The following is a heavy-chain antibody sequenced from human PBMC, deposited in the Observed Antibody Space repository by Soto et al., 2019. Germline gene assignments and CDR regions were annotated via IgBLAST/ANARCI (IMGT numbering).Heavy chain of an antibody. D-gene: IGHD6-6*01. V-gene: IGHV4-34*01. Sequence: SETLSLTCAVYGGSFSGYYWSWIRQPPGKGLEWIGEINHSGSTNYNPSLKSRVTISVDTSKNQFSLKLSSVTAADTAVYYCARSIRRIAARGAYFDYWGQGTLVTVSS. J-gene: IGHJ4*02. CDR2: INHSGST. CDR3: ARSIRRIAARGAYFDY. CDR1: GGSFSGYY.